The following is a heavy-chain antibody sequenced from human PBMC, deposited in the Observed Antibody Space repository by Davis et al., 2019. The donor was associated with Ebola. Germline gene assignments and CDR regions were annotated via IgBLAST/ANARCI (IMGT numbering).Heavy chain of an antibody. CDR3: ARDDLSGLIDS. CDR2: ISYSGNT. V-gene: IGHV4-59*02. J-gene: IGHJ4*02. CDR1: GDSVSSRF. Sequence: SETLSLTCTVSGDSVSSRFWSWVRQTPGKGLEWIGSISYSGNTNYNPSLKSRVTISIDASKNQFSLNLSSVTAADTAVYYCARDDLSGLIDSWGQGTLVTVSS. D-gene: IGHD1-26*01.